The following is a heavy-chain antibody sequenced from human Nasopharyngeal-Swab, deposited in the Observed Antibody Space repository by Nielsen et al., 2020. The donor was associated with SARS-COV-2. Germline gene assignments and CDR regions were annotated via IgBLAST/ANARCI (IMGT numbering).Heavy chain of an antibody. CDR1: GFTLSSNS. CDR2: ISSSSSTK. D-gene: IGHD6-19*01. CDR3: ASSTIVVAGRGTLGASFDY. Sequence: GGSLRLSCAASGFTLSSNSMNWVRQAPGKGLEWVSYISSSSSTKYNADSVKGRFTISRDNAKNSQYLQMNSLRDEDTAVYYCASSTIVVAGRGTLGASFDYWGQGTLVTVSS. V-gene: IGHV3-48*02. J-gene: IGHJ4*02.